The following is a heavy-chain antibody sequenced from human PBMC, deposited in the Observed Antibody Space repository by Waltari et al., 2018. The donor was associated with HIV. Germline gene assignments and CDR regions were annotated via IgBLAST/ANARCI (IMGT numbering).Heavy chain of an antibody. V-gene: IGHV4-38-2*02. CDR3: AREGGSSGWYIVGDYDMDV. J-gene: IGHJ6*03. CDR1: DYSISSGYY. CDR2: IYHSGST. Sequence: QVQLQESGPGLVKPSETLSLTCAVSDYSISSGYYWGWIRQPPGKGLEWIGSIYHSGSTYYNPSLRSRVSMSVDTSKNQFALKLSSVTAADTAVYYCAREGGSSGWYIVGDYDMDVWGKGTTVTVSS. D-gene: IGHD6-19*01.